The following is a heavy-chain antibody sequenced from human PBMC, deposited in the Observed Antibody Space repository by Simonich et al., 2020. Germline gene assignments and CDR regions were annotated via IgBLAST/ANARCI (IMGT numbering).Heavy chain of an antibody. CDR1: GFTFRSYS. CDR2: ISSSSSYI. D-gene: IGHD6-13*01. V-gene: IGHV3-21*01. J-gene: IGHJ4*02. Sequence: EVQLVESGGGLVKPGGSLRLSCADSGFTFRSYSMNLGRQAPGKGLEWVSSISSSSSYIYYTDSVKGRFPISRDNAKNSLYLQMNSLRAEDTAVYYCARARGDSSSWYFDYWGQGTLVTVSS. CDR3: ARARGDSSSWYFDY.